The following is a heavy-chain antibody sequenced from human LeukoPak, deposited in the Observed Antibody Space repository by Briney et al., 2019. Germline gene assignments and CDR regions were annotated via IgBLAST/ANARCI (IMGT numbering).Heavy chain of an antibody. Sequence: ASVKVSCKASGYTFTGYHMHWVRQAPGQGLEWMGWINPDSGGTDYAQKFQGRVTMTRDTSISTAYMELSSLRSDDTAVYYCARPSGLLDSHDAFDIWGQGTMVTVSS. CDR3: ARPSGLLDSHDAFDI. J-gene: IGHJ3*02. CDR2: INPDSGGT. V-gene: IGHV1-2*02. CDR1: GYTFTGYH. D-gene: IGHD1-26*01.